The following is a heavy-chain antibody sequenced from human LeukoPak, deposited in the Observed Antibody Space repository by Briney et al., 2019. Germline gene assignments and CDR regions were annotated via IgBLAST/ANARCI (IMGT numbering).Heavy chain of an antibody. CDR3: VKARGSGSCSFDY. J-gene: IGHJ4*02. Sequence: GGSLRLSCSASGFSFNIYTMYWVRQAPGRGLEYVSSISSNGGSAYSADSLKGRFTISRDNSKNTLYLQMSSLRPEDTAVYYCVKARGSGSCSFDYWGQGTLVTVSS. CDR1: GFSFNIYT. CDR2: ISSNGGSA. V-gene: IGHV3-64D*09. D-gene: IGHD1-26*01.